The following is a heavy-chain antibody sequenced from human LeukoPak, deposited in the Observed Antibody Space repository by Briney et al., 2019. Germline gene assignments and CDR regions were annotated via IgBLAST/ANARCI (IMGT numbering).Heavy chain of an antibody. CDR3: ARVAYSSSSELAYYYGMVV. D-gene: IGHD6-6*01. CDR2: ISYDGGNK. J-gene: IGHJ6*02. Sequence: GGSLRLSCATSGFTFSSYAMHWVRQAPGKGLEWVAVISYDGGNKYYADSVKGRFTISRDNSKNTLYLQMNSLRGEDTAVYYCARVAYSSSSELAYYYGMVVWGQGTTVTVSS. CDR1: GFTFSSYA. V-gene: IGHV3-30-3*01.